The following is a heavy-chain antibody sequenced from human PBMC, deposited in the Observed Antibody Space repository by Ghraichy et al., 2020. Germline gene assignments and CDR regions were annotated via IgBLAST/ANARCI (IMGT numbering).Heavy chain of an antibody. J-gene: IGHJ4*02. V-gene: IGHV4-34*01. D-gene: IGHD3-22*01. Sequence: SETLSLTCAVYGGSFSGYYWSWIRQPPGKGLEWIGEINHSRSTNYNPSLKSRVTISVHTSKNQFSLRLNSVTAADTAVYYCASYDRTTGFDYWGQGTLVTVSS. CDR1: GGSFSGYY. CDR3: ASYDRTTGFDY. CDR2: INHSRST.